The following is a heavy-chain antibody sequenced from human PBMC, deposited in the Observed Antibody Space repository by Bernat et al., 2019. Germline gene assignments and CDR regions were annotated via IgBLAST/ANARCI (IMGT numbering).Heavy chain of an antibody. CDR2: ISYDGSNK. V-gene: IGHV3-30*18. D-gene: IGHD3-10*01. CDR1: GFTFSSYG. CDR3: ANIYYYGSGSYYNEGSNWFDP. Sequence: QVQLVESGGGVVQPGRSLRLSCAASGFTFSSYGMHWVRQAPGKGLEWVAVISYDGSNKYYADSVKGRFTISRDNSKNTLYLQMNSLRAEDTAVYYCANIYYYGSGSYYNEGSNWFDPWAREPWSPSPQ. J-gene: IGHJ5*02.